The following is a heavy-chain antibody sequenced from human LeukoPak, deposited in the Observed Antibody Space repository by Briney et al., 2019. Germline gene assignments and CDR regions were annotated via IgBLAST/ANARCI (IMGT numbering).Heavy chain of an antibody. D-gene: IGHD3-3*01. CDR1: GYRFISYG. V-gene: IGHV1-18*01. CDR3: ARALSDDFWSGYQDH. J-gene: IGHJ4*02. Sequence: ASVKVSCKASGYRFISYGFSWVRQAPGQGLEWMGWISAYNGNTNYAQKFQGRVTMTTDTPTSTVYMEVRSLRSDDTAVYYCARALSDDFWSGYQDHWGQGTLVTVSS. CDR2: ISAYNGNT.